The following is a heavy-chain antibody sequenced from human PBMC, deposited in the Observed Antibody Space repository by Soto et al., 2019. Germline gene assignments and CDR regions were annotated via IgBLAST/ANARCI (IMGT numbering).Heavy chain of an antibody. Sequence: QVQLQESGPGLVKPSGTLSLTCTVSGASISTNNWWTWVRQPPGKGLEWIGEIYHSGSTNYNPSPXSXVXXSVDKSKNQFSLKLTAVTAADTAVYYCARKMPGDSWGQGTLVTVSS. D-gene: IGHD2-2*01. J-gene: IGHJ4*02. CDR2: IYHSGST. CDR3: ARKMPGDS. CDR1: GASISTNNW. V-gene: IGHV4-4*02.